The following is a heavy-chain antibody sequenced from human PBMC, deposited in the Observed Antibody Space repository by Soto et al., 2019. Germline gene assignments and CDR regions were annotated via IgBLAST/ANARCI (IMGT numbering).Heavy chain of an antibody. CDR3: ARTGAYYYGSGSPWYFDY. CDR2: ISSSSSTI. Sequence: GGSLRLSCAASGFTFSSYSMNWVRQAPGKGLEWVSYISSSSSTIYYADSVKGRFTISRDNAKNSLYLQMNSLRAEDTAVYYCARTGAYYYGSGSPWYFDYWGQGTLVTVSS. V-gene: IGHV3-48*04. CDR1: GFTFSSYS. J-gene: IGHJ4*02. D-gene: IGHD3-10*01.